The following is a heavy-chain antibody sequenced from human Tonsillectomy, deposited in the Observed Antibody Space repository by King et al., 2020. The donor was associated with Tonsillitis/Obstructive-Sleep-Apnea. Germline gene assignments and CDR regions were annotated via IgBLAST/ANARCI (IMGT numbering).Heavy chain of an antibody. CDR1: GGSFSGYY. CDR3: ARGGRYCSSTSCSDFDY. D-gene: IGHD2-2*01. J-gene: IGHJ4*02. Sequence: VQLQQWGAGLLKPSETLSLTCAVYGGSFSGYYWSWIRQPPGKGLEWSGEINHSGSTNYNPSLKSRVTISVDPSKNQFSLKLSSVTAADTAVYYCARGGRYCSSTSCSDFDYWGQGTLVTVSS. CDR2: INHSGST. V-gene: IGHV4-34*01.